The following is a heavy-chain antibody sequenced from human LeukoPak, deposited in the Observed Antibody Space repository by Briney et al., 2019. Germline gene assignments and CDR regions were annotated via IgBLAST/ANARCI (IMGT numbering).Heavy chain of an antibody. D-gene: IGHD2-15*01. Sequence: ASVKVSCKASGYTFTGYYMHWVRQAPGQGLEWMGWINPNSGGTKYAQKFQGRVTMTRDTSISTAYMELSRLRSDDTAVYYCARLYCSGGSCYLDYWGQGTLVTVSS. CDR1: GYTFTGYY. CDR3: ARLYCSGGSCYLDY. V-gene: IGHV1-2*02. CDR2: INPNSGGT. J-gene: IGHJ4*02.